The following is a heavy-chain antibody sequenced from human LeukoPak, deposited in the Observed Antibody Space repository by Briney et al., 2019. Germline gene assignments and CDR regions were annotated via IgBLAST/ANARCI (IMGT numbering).Heavy chain of an antibody. CDR1: GGTFNSYA. CDR3: ARVLRYCSGGNCYSGGLGYMDV. Sequence: GASVKVSCKASGGTFNSYAISWVRQAPGQGLEWMGGIIPIFGTANYAQKFQGRVTITADKSTSTAYMELSSLRSEDTAVYYCARVLRYCSGGNCYSGGLGYMDVWGKGTTVTISS. J-gene: IGHJ6*03. V-gene: IGHV1-69*06. D-gene: IGHD2-15*01. CDR2: IIPIFGTA.